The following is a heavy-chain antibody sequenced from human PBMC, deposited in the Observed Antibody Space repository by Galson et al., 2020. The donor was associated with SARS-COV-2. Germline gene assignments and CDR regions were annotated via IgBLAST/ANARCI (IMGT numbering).Heavy chain of an antibody. CDR1: GGSFSGYY. CDR3: ARASMVQGVRAFDP. Sequence: SETLSLTCAVYGGSFSGYYWSWIRQPPGKGLEWIGEINHSGSTNYNPSLKSRVTISVDTSKNQFSLKLSSVTAADTAVYYCARASMVQGVRAFDPWGQGTLVTVSS. CDR2: INHSGST. D-gene: IGHD3-10*01. J-gene: IGHJ5*02. V-gene: IGHV4-34*01.